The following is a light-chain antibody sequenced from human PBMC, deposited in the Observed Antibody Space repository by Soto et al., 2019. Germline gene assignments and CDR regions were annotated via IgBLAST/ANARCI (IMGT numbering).Light chain of an antibody. CDR2: AAS. CDR3: QQSYRTPLT. Sequence: DIQMTQSPSSLSASVGDRVTLTCLASQSISNYLNWYQQKPGKAPKLLIYAASGLQSGAPSRFSGSGSGTDFTLSISSLQPEDFATYYCQQSYRTPLTFGGGTKVDIK. CDR1: QSISNY. V-gene: IGKV1-39*01. J-gene: IGKJ4*01.